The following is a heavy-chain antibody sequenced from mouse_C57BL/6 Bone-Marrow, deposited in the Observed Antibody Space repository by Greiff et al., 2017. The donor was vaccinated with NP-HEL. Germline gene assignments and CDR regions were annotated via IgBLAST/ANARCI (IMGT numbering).Heavy chain of an antibody. CDR3: ARNYGSSPYWYFDV. CDR1: GYTFTSYT. CDR2: INPSSGYT. V-gene: IGHV1-4*01. Sequence: VQVVESGAELARPGASVKMSCKASGYTFTSYTMHWVKQRPGQGLEWIGYINPSSGYTKYNQKFKDKATLTADKSSSTAYMQLSSLTSEDSAVYYCARNYGSSPYWYFDVWGTGTTVTVSS. J-gene: IGHJ1*03. D-gene: IGHD1-1*01.